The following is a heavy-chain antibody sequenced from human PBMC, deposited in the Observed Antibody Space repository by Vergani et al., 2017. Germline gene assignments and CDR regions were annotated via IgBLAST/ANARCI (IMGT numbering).Heavy chain of an antibody. Sequence: QVQLVQSGSELKTPGASVTVSCKASGYTFTNYVMTWVRQAPGQGLEWMGWINTYTGNPTYAQGFTGQFVFSLDTSVSTAYLQISSLKAEDTAVYYCARDLRGYFDYWGQGTLFTVSS. CDR2: INTYTGNP. J-gene: IGHJ4*02. V-gene: IGHV7-4-1*02. CDR3: ARDLRGYFDY. CDR1: GYTFTNYV. D-gene: IGHD6-13*01.